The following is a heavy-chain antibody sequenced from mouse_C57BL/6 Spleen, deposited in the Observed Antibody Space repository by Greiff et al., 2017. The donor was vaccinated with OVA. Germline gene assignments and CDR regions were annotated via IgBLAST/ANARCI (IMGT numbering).Heavy chain of an antibody. J-gene: IGHJ4*01. D-gene: IGHD2-4*01. CDR1: GFTFSSYA. CDR3: ARERTYYDYPYWAMDY. Sequence: EVQVVESGGGLVKPGGSLKLSCAASGFTFSSYAMSWVRQTPEKRLEWVATISDGGSYTYYPDNVKGRFTISRDNAKNNLYLQMSHLKSEDTAMYYCARERTYYDYPYWAMDYWGQGTSVTVSS. V-gene: IGHV5-4*01. CDR2: ISDGGSYT.